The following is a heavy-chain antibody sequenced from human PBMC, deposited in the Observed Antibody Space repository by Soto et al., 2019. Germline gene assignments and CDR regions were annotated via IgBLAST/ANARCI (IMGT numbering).Heavy chain of an antibody. D-gene: IGHD5-12*01. CDR3: ARRMRGYTGYDLDYLDD. CDR2: IYYSGST. J-gene: IGHJ4*02. Sequence: SVTLSLTCIVSGGSISSYYWSWFRQPPGKGLEWIGYIYYSGSTNYNPSLKSRVTISVDTSQNQFSLKLSSVTAADTAVYFCARRMRGYTGYDLDYLDDSRQRNLVTVSS. V-gene: IGHV4-59*08. CDR1: GGSISSYY.